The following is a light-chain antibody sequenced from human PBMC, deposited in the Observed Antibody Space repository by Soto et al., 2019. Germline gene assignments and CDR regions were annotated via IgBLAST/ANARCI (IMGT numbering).Light chain of an antibody. Sequence: QSVLTQPPSASGSPGQSVTISCTGTSSDFGGYNYVSWYQQHPGKAPKLMIYEVSERPSGVPDRFSGSKSGNTASLTVSGLQAEDEADYYCISYAGSNNLGVFGGGTQLTVL. CDR3: ISYAGSNNLGV. CDR2: EVS. CDR1: SSDFGGYNY. V-gene: IGLV2-8*01. J-gene: IGLJ2*01.